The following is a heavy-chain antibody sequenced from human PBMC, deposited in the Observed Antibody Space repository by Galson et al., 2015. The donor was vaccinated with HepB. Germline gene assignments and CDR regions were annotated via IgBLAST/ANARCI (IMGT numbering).Heavy chain of an antibody. V-gene: IGHV4-31*03. D-gene: IGHD6-13*01. CDR1: GGSISSGGYY. CDR2: IYYSGST. CDR3: ARGREAAAGRGRDY. J-gene: IGHJ4*02. Sequence: TLSLTCTVSGGSISSGGYYWSWIRQHPGKGLEWIGYIYYSGSTYYNPSLKSRVTISVDTSKNQFSLKLSSVTAADTAVYYCARGREAAAGRGRDYWGQGTLVTVSS.